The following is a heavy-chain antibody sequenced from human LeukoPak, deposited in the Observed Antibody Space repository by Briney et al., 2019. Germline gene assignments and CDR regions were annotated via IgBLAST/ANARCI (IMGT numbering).Heavy chain of an antibody. J-gene: IGHJ6*02. V-gene: IGHV1-2*02. CDR3: ARDGFGYSTTYYYGMDV. D-gene: IGHD6-13*01. CDR2: INPNSGGT. CDR1: GYTFTGYY. Sequence: ASVKVSCKASGYTFTGYYMHWVRQAPGQGLEWMGWINPNSGGTNYAQKLQGRVTMTTDTSTSTAYMELRSLRSDDTAVYYCARDGFGYSTTYYYGMDVWGQGTTVTVSS.